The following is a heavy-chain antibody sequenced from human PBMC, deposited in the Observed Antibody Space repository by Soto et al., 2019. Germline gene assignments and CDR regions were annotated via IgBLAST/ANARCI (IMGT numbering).Heavy chain of an antibody. Sequence: QVQLVESGGGVVQPGRSLRLSCAASGFTFSSYGMHWVRQAPGKGLEWVAVISYDGSNKYYADSVKGRFTISRDNYKNTLYLQMNSLRAEDTAVYYCAKDIVATIMWDYGMDVWGQGTTVTVSS. CDR1: GFTFSSYG. V-gene: IGHV3-30*18. D-gene: IGHD5-12*01. J-gene: IGHJ6*02. CDR3: AKDIVATIMWDYGMDV. CDR2: ISYDGSNK.